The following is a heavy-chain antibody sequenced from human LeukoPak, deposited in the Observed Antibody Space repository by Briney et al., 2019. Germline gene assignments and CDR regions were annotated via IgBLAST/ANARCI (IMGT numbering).Heavy chain of an antibody. D-gene: IGHD4-17*01. CDR2: INTDGSST. J-gene: IGHJ3*02. CDR3: ARDLDYGDSNAFDI. Sequence: PGGSLRLSCAASGFTFSSYSMNWVRQAPGKGLVWVSRINTDGSSTSYADSVKGRFTISRDNAKNTLYLQMNSLRAEDTAVYYCARDLDYGDSNAFDIWGQGTMVTVSS. V-gene: IGHV3-74*01. CDR1: GFTFSSYS.